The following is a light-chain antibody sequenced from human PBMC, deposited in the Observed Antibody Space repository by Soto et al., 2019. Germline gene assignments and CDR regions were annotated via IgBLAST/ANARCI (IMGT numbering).Light chain of an antibody. J-gene: IGLJ1*01. CDR1: SSGVGGYNY. CDR3: SSYTSSSPYV. CDR2: DVS. Sequence: QSALTQPASVSGSPGQSITISCTGTSSGVGGYNYVSWYQQHPGKAPELMIYDVSNRPSGVSNRFSGSKSGNTASLTISGLQAEDESDYYCSSYTSSSPYVFGTGTKLTVL. V-gene: IGLV2-14*01.